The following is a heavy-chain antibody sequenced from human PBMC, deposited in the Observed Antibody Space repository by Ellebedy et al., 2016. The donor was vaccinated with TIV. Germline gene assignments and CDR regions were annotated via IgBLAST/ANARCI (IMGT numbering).Heavy chain of an antibody. CDR3: ARDGPVLLWFGEDYQYYHAMDV. V-gene: IGHV3-21*01. CDR1: GFTFSDYS. Sequence: PGGSLRLSCTVSGFTFSDYSINRVRQAPGKGLEWISSISTGSYYAYYADSVKGRFTISRDNAKDSLYLQMNSLGAEDTAVYYCARDGPVLLWFGEDYQYYHAMDVWGRGTTVTVSS. CDR2: ISTGSYYA. D-gene: IGHD3-10*01. J-gene: IGHJ6*02.